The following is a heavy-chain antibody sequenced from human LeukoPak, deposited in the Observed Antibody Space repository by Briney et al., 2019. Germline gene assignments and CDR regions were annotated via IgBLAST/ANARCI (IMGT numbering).Heavy chain of an antibody. Sequence: PGGSLRLSCAASGFTLSDYWMYWVRQAPGKGLEWVGFIRSKAYGGTTEYAASVKGRFTISRDDSKSIAYLQMNSLKTEDTAVYYCTRTDYGGNRDIDYWGQGTLVTVSS. V-gene: IGHV3-49*04. J-gene: IGHJ4*02. CDR2: IRSKAYGGTT. D-gene: IGHD4-23*01. CDR3: TRTDYGGNRDIDY. CDR1: GFTLSDYW.